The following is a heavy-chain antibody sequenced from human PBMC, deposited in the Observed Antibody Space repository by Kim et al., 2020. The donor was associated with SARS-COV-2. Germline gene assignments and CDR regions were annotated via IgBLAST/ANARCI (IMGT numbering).Heavy chain of an antibody. Sequence: KLQGRVTMTTDTSTSTAYMELRSLRSDDTAVYYCARGGIAAAALEDAFDIWGQGTMVTVSS. V-gene: IGHV1-18*01. CDR3: ARGGIAAAALEDAFDI. J-gene: IGHJ3*02. D-gene: IGHD6-13*01.